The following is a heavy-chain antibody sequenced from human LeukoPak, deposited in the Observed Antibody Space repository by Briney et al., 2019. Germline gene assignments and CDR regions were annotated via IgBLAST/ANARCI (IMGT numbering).Heavy chain of an antibody. V-gene: IGHV3-7*01. J-gene: IGHJ4*02. CDR2: IKEDGSEK. Sequence: GGSLRLSCAASGFTFSSYWMSWVRQAPGKGLEWAANIKEDGSEKYYVDSVKGRFTISRDNAKNSLYLQMNSLRAEDTAVYYCARPAHCSGTSCSAFDYWGQGTLVTVSS. D-gene: IGHD2-2*01. CDR1: GFTFSSYW. CDR3: ARPAHCSGTSCSAFDY.